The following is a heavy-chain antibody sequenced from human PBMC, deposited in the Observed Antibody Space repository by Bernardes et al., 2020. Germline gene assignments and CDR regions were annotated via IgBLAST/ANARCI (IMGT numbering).Heavy chain of an antibody. Sequence: GGSLRLSCAVSGFTFRRYAMRWFRQSPGKGLDSFSAIVVIGVSTYYADSAKGRFTISTDNSKNTLYLQMNSLRAEDTTVYYCAKREYYDFWSCTIEYWGQGILVTVSS. J-gene: IGHJ4*02. V-gene: IGHV3-23*01. D-gene: IGHD3-3*01. CDR1: GFTFRRYA. CDR2: IVVIGVST. CDR3: AKREYYDFWSCTIEY.